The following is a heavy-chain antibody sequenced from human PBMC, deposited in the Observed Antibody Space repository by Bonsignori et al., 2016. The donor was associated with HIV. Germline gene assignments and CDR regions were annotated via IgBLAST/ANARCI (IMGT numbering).Heavy chain of an antibody. CDR3: ARDGGYCSSTSCYHYFDY. D-gene: IGHD2-2*01. V-gene: IGHV3-66*01. J-gene: IGHJ4*02. CDR2: IYSGGST. Sequence: WIRQPPGKGLEWVSVIYSGGSTYYADSVKGRFTISRDNSKNTLYLQMNSLRAEDTAVYYCARDGGYCSSTSCYHYFDYVGPGNPGHRLL.